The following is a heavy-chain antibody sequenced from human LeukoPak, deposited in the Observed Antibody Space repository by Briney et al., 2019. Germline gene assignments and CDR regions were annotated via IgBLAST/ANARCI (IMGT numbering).Heavy chain of an antibody. V-gene: IGHV3-74*01. CDR1: GFTFNTYW. D-gene: IGHD3-16*01. CDR2: INTDGRIT. CDR3: ARVYVGSLTTYPYDY. J-gene: IGHJ4*02. Sequence: GGSLRLSCAASGFTFNTYWMHWVRQAPGKGLVWVSRINTDGRITNYADSVKGRFTISRDNAKNTVFLQMNSLRAEDTAVYYCARVYVGSLTTYPYDYWGQGTLVTVSS.